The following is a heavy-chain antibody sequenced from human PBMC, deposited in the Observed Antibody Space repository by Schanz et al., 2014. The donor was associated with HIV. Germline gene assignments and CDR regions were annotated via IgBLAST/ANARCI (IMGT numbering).Heavy chain of an antibody. J-gene: IGHJ4*02. CDR2: ISAYNGNT. V-gene: IGHV1-18*01. CDR1: GYTFTSYG. CDR3: ASFHCSSPSCLGWYFDY. D-gene: IGHD2-2*01. Sequence: QVQLVQSGAEVKKPGASVKVSCKASGYTFTSYGISWVRQAPGQGLEWMGWISAYNGNTNYAQKLQGRVTMTKDTSTSTAYMELRSLRSDDTAVYYCASFHCSSPSCLGWYFDYWGQGTLVTVSS.